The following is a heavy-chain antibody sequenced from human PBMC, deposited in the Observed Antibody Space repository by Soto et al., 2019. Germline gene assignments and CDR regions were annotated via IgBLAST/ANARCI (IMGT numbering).Heavy chain of an antibody. CDR3: ARERGFSSSSNGMDV. CDR2: IKQDGSEK. Sequence: GGSLRLSCAASGFTFSSYSMSWVRQAPGKGLEWVANIKQDGSEKYYVDSVKGRFTISRDNAKNSLYLQMNSLRAEDTAVYYCARERGFSSSSNGMDVWGQGTTVTVSS. J-gene: IGHJ6*02. CDR1: GFTFSSYS. V-gene: IGHV3-7*01. D-gene: IGHD6-6*01.